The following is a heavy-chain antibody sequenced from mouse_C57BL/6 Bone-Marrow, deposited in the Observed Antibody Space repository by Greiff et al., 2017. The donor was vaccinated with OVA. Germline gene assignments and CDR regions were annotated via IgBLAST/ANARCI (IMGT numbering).Heavy chain of an antibody. CDR2: IWTGGGT. V-gene: IGHV2-9-1*01. Sequence: VQLVESGPGLVAPSQCLSITCTVSGFSLTSYAISWVRQPPGQGLEWLGVIWTGGGTNYNSALKSSLSISKDNSKSQVFLTMNRLQADDTARYYCASRGDYYAMDYWGQGTSVTVSS. J-gene: IGHJ4*01. CDR3: ASRGDYYAMDY. D-gene: IGHD3-1*01. CDR1: GFSLTSYA.